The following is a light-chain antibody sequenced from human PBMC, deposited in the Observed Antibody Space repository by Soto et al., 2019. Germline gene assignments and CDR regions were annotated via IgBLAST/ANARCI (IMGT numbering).Light chain of an antibody. CDR1: SSDVGAYNY. Sequence: QSALTQPPSASGSPGQSVTISCTGTSSDVGAYNYVSWYQQHPGKAPKFMIYEVSKRPSGVPDRFSGSKSGNTASLTVSGLQAEDEADYYCSSYAGSSNDVFGTGTKVTVL. CDR2: EVS. CDR3: SSYAGSSNDV. J-gene: IGLJ1*01. V-gene: IGLV2-8*01.